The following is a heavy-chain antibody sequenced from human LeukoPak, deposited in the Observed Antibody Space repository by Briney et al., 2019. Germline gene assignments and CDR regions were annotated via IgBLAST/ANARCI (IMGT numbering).Heavy chain of an antibody. J-gene: IGHJ3*02. D-gene: IGHD3-22*01. CDR1: GFTFSSYE. V-gene: IGHV3-48*03. CDR2: ISSSGSTI. CDR3: AKVRMITMIAYDAFDI. Sequence: GGSLGLSCAASGFTFSSYEMNWVRQAPGKGLEWVSYISSSGSTIYYADSVKGRFTISRDNAKNSLYLQMNSLRAEDTAIYYCAKVRMITMIAYDAFDIWGQGSMVTASS.